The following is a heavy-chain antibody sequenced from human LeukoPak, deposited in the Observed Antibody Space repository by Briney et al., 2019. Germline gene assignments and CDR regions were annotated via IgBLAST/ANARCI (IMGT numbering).Heavy chain of an antibody. D-gene: IGHD3-22*01. J-gene: IGHJ6*02. V-gene: IGHV3-21*01. CDR3: AREIRPMIVVVYYYYYGMDV. CDR1: GFTFSSYS. CDR2: ISSSCSYI. Sequence: GGSLRLSCAASGFTFSSYSMNWVRQAPGKGLEWVSSISSSCSYIYYADSVKGRFTISRDNAKNSLYLQMNSLRAEDTAVYYCAREIRPMIVVVYYYYYGMDVWGQGTTVTVSS.